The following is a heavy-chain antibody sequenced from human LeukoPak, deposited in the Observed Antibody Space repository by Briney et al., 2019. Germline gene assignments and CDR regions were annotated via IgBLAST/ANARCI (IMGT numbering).Heavy chain of an antibody. V-gene: IGHV1-46*01. J-gene: IGHJ4*02. Sequence: GASVKVSCKASGYTFSSYYMHWVRQAPGQGLEWMGIINPSGGSTKYAQKFQGRVTMTRDTSTSTVYMELSSLRSEDTAVYYCARDDSSGPQVYWGQGTLVTASS. CDR1: GYTFSSYY. CDR2: INPSGGST. CDR3: ARDDSSGPQVY. D-gene: IGHD3-22*01.